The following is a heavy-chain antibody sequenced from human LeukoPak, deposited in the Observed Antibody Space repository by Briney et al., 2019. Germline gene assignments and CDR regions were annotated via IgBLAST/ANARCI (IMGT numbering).Heavy chain of an antibody. D-gene: IGHD2-15*01. CDR1: GFTFSSYE. V-gene: IGHV3-48*03. CDR3: AREAAGSFDH. CDR2: ISSGGSMK. J-gene: IGHJ4*02. Sequence: GGSQRLSCAASGFTFSSYEMNWVRQAPGKGLEWISYISSGGSMKYYADSVKGRFTISRDNAKNSLFLQMNSLRAEDTAIYYCAREAAGSFDHWVQGTLVTASS.